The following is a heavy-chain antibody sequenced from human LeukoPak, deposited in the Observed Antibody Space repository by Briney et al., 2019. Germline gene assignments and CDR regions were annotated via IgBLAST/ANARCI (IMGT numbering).Heavy chain of an antibody. CDR2: INHSGST. Sequence: SETLSLTCAVYGGSFSGYYWSWIRQPPGKGLEWIGEINHSGSTNYNPSLKSRVTISVDTSKNQFSLKLSSVTAADTAVYYCAKGGTTGVGYYYYMDVWGKGTTVTVSS. D-gene: IGHD1-1*01. CDR1: GGSFSGYY. V-gene: IGHV4-34*01. CDR3: AKGGTTGVGYYYYMDV. J-gene: IGHJ6*03.